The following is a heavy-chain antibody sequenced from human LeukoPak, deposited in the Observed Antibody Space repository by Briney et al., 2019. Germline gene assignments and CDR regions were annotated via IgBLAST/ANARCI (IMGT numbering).Heavy chain of an antibody. V-gene: IGHV3-30*02. J-gene: IGHJ4*02. CDR2: IRYDGSNK. CDR3: ARDRSSTWSLDY. Sequence: GGSLRLSCAASGFTFSSYGMHWVRQAPGKGLELVALIRYDGSNKYYADSVKGRFTISRDNSKNSLYLQMNSLRADDTAVYYCARDRSSTWSLDYWGQGTLVTVSS. CDR1: GFTFSSYG. D-gene: IGHD6-13*01.